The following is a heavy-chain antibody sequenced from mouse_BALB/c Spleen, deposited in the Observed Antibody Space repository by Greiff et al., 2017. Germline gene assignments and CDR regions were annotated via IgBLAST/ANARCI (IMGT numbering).Heavy chain of an antibody. V-gene: IGHV1-18*01. Sequence: EVPLQQSGPELVKPGASVKISCKTSGYTFTAYTMHWVKQSHGKSLEWIGGINPNNGGTSYNQKFNGKATLTVDKSSSTAYMELRSLTSEDSAVYYCARNYYGSSPFAYWGQGTLVTVSA. D-gene: IGHD1-1*01. CDR1: GYTFTAYT. CDR2: INPNNGGT. J-gene: IGHJ3*01. CDR3: ARNYYGSSPFAY.